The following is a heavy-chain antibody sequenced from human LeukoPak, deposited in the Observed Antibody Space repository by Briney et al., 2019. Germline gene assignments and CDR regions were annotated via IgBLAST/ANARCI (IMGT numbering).Heavy chain of an antibody. V-gene: IGHV1-18*01. J-gene: IGHJ3*01. CDR2: ISTSSANT. Sequence: ASVKVSCKPSGYTFTTYPISCFRQAPGQGLEWMGWISTSSANTKYAQQFQDRVTMTTDTSTGTAYMELRSLRSDDTALYYCARDTPRGDIVVVHTVNGAFDVSGQGTMVTVSS. CDR3: ARDTPRGDIVVVHTVNGAFDV. D-gene: IGHD2-2*01. CDR1: GYTFTTYP.